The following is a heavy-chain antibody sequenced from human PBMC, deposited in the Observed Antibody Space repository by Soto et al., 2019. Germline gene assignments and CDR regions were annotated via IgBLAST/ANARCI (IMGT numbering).Heavy chain of an antibody. CDR1: GGSISDYY. CDR2: IYTSGST. V-gene: IGHV4-4*07. CDR3: ARERREEIHDGYDIDY. Sequence: VQLQESGPGLVKPSETLSLTCTVSGGSISDYYWSWIRQPAGKGLEWIGRIYTSGSTDYNPSLKSRVTISIDTSKNQFSLKLTSMTAADTAVYYCARERREEIHDGYDIDYWGQGTLVTVSS. D-gene: IGHD5-12*01. J-gene: IGHJ4*02.